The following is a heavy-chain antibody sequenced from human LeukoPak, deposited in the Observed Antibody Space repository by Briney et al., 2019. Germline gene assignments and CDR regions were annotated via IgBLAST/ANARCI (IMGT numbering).Heavy chain of an antibody. CDR2: IYWDDDK. CDR3: AHNPAHGTTPTMYFSS. CDR1: GISLTTTSVG. V-gene: IGHV2-5*02. J-gene: IGHJ4*02. Sequence: SGPTLVKPTQTLTLSCSFSGISLTTTSVGVGCIRQPPGQALEWLALIYWDDDKRYSPSLKSRLTITKDTSKNQVVLTMTNMDPVDTATYYCAHNPAHGTTPTMYFSSWGQGALVTVSS. D-gene: IGHD5-24*01.